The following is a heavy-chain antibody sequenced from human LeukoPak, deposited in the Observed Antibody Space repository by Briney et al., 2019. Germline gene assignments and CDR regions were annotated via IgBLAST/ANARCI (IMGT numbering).Heavy chain of an antibody. Sequence: GASVKVSCKASGYTFTSYGISWVRQAPGQGLEWMGWISAYNGNTNYAQKLQGRVTITTDESTSTAYMELSSLRSEDTAVYYCARVATDGGTYYYYYMDVWGKGTTVTVSS. V-gene: IGHV1-18*01. CDR3: ARVATDGGTYYYYYMDV. D-gene: IGHD2-15*01. CDR1: GYTFTSYG. CDR2: ISAYNGNT. J-gene: IGHJ6*03.